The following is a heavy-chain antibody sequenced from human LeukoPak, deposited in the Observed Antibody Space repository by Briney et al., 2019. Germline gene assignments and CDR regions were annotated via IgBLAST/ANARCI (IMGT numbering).Heavy chain of an antibody. J-gene: IGHJ4*02. D-gene: IGHD6-19*01. CDR2: INTDESHI. CDR3: AREEFYSSGGVDY. Sequence: GGSLRLSCAASGFTFSNYWMHWVRQAPGKGLVWVSRINTDESHINYADSVKGRFTISRDNAKNTLYLQMNSLRVEDTGVYYCAREEFYSSGGVDYWGQGTLVTVSS. V-gene: IGHV3-74*01. CDR1: GFTFSNYW.